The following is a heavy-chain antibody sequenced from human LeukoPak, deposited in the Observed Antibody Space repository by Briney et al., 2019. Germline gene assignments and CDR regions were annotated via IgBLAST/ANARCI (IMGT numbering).Heavy chain of an antibody. CDR2: ISGTGGRT. CDR1: GFTFSTYA. J-gene: IGHJ4*02. V-gene: IGHV3-23*01. Sequence: GGSLRLSCAASGFTFSTYAMTWVRQAPGKGLEWVSDISGTGGRTYYADSVKGRFTISRDNSKNTVDLLMNSLRAEDTAIYYCARDVPYYYDSSGYYSPFDCWGQGTLVTVSS. CDR3: ARDVPYYYDSSGYYSPFDC. D-gene: IGHD3-22*01.